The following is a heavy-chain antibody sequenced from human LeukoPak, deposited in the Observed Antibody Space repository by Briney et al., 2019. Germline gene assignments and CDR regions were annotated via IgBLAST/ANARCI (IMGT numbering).Heavy chain of an antibody. CDR3: VREGNELLSKDFDY. J-gene: IGHJ4*02. D-gene: IGHD2-21*02. Sequence: ASVKVSCKVSGYTLTELSMHWVRQAPEKGLEWMGGFDPEDGETIYAQKFLGRVTMTEDTSTDTAYMELGSLISDDTAMYYCVREGNELLSKDFDYWGQGTLVAVSS. CDR2: FDPEDGET. CDR1: GYTLTELS. V-gene: IGHV1-24*01.